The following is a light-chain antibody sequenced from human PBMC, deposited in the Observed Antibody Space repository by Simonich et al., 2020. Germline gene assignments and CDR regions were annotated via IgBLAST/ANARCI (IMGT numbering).Light chain of an antibody. CDR3: MQALQTPPT. V-gene: IGKV2-28*01. CDR2: LGS. CDR1: QSLLHSNGYNY. Sequence: DIVMTQSPLSLPVTPGEPASISCRSSQSLLHSNGYNYLDWYLQKPGQSPQILIYLGSNRASGVPDRFSGSGSGTDCTLKISRVEAEDVGVYYCMQALQTPPTFGGGTKVEIK. J-gene: IGKJ4*01.